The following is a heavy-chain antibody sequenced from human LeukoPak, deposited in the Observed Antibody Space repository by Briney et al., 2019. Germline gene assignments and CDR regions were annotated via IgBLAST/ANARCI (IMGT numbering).Heavy chain of an antibody. CDR2: INAYNGNT. V-gene: IGHV1-18*04. J-gene: IGHJ4*02. D-gene: IGHD6-19*01. Sequence: GASVKVSCKASGYTFTGYYMHWVRQAPGQGLEWMGWINAYNGNTNYAQKLQGRVTMTTDTSTSTAYMELRSLRSDDTAVYYCARDMYRSGRVPFDYWGQGTLVTVSS. CDR1: GYTFTGYY. CDR3: ARDMYRSGRVPFDY.